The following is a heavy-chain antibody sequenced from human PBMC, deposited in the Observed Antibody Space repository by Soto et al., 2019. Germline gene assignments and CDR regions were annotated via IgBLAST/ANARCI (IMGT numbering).Heavy chain of an antibody. D-gene: IGHD1-26*01. V-gene: IGHV1-3*01. CDR1: GYTFTSYA. CDR3: ARVSIVGASNWFDP. J-gene: IGHJ5*02. CDR2: INAGNGNT. Sequence: ASVKVSCKASGYTFTSYAMHWVRQAPGQRLEWMGWINAGNGNTKYSQKFQGRVTITRDTSASTAYMELSSLRSEDTAVYYCARVSIVGASNWFDPWGQGTLVTVS.